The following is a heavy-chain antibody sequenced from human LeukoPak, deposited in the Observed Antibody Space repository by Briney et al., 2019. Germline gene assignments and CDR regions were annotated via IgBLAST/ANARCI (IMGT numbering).Heavy chain of an antibody. CDR2: INHRGST. D-gene: IGHD3-10*01. CDR3: AKSLYGSGSYYNWFDP. V-gene: IGHV4-34*01. Sequence: SETLSLTCVVYGGSFSGYYWSWIRQSPGKGLEWIGEINHRGSTNYNPSLKRRVTISLDTSKNQFSLKLSSVTAADTAGYYCAKSLYGSGSYYNWFDPWGQGTLVTVSS. CDR1: GGSFSGYY. J-gene: IGHJ5*02.